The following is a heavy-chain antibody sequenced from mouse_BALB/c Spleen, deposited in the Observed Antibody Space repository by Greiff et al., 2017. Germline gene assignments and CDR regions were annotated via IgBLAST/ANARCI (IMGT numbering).Heavy chain of an antibody. CDR3: ARYGNYYYDAMDY. D-gene: IGHD2-1*01. CDR2: IYPGDGDT. CDR1: GYTFTSYW. J-gene: IGHJ4*01. Sequence: QVQLKESGAELARPGASVKLSCKASGYTFTSYWMQWVKQRPGQGLEWIGAIYPGDGDTRYTQKFKGKATLTADKSSSTAYMQLSSLASEDSAVYYCARYGNYYYDAMDYWGQGTSVTVSS. V-gene: IGHV1-87*01.